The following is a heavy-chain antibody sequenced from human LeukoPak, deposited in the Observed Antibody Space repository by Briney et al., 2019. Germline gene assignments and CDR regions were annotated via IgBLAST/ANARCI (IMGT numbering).Heavy chain of an antibody. CDR1: GGTFSSYT. CDR3: ARGRYCCGDCYYIMDY. J-gene: IGHJ4*02. Sequence: ASVKVSCKASGGTFSSYTISWVRQAPGQGLEWMGRIIPILGIANYAQKFQGRVTITADKSTSTAYMELSSLRSEDTAVYYCARGRYCCGDCYYIMDYWGQGTLVTVSS. CDR2: IIPILGIA. D-gene: IGHD2-21*01. V-gene: IGHV1-69*02.